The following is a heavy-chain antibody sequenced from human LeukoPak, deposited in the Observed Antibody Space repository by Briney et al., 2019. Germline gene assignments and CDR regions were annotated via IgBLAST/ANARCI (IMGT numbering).Heavy chain of an antibody. Sequence: ASVKVSCKASGYTFTGYYMHWVRQAPGQGLEWMGWINPNSGGTNYAQKFQGRVTMTRDTSISTAYMELSRLRSDDTAVYYCARDRPTTSYYDILTEDYWGQGTLVTVSS. D-gene: IGHD3-9*01. J-gene: IGHJ4*02. CDR2: INPNSGGT. CDR3: ARDRPTTSYYDILTEDY. CDR1: GYTFTGYY. V-gene: IGHV1-2*02.